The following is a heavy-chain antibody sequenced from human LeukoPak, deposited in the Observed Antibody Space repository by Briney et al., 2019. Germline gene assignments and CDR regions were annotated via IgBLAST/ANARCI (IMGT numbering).Heavy chain of an antibody. CDR2: IYSSGTT. J-gene: IGHJ4*02. CDR3: ATGPTYSGVDY. Sequence: SETLSLTCTVSGGSVSSGAYFWSWIRQHPGKGLEWIGYIYSSGTTYSNSSLKRRPTTTVDTSKNQFSLKVSSVTAADTAVYYCATGPTYSGVDYWGQGTLVTVSS. V-gene: IGHV4-31*03. D-gene: IGHD6-19*01. CDR1: GGSVSSGAYF.